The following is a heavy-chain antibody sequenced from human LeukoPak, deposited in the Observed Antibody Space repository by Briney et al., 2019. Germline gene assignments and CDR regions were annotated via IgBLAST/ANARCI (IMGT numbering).Heavy chain of an antibody. CDR2: IYTSGST. V-gene: IGHV4-61*02. CDR3: ARLRAFDI. CDR1: GGSISSGSYY. Sequence: SQTLSLTCTVSGGSISSGSYYWSWVRQPAGKGLEWIGRIYTSGSTNYNPSLKSRVTISVDTSKNQFSLKLSSVTAADTAVYYCARLRAFDIWGQGTMVTVSS. D-gene: IGHD2-15*01. J-gene: IGHJ3*02.